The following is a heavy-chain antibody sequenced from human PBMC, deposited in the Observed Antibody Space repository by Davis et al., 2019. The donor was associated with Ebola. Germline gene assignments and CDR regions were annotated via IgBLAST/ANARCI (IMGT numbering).Heavy chain of an antibody. CDR1: GYTFTNYY. J-gene: IGHJ6*04. CDR3: ARDQIVVVVAATSPYYYYGMDV. V-gene: IGHV1-46*01. D-gene: IGHD2-15*01. CDR2: INPNDGRT. Sequence: ASVKVSCKASGYTFTNYYMHWVRQAPGQGLEWMGMINPNDGRTIYAQKFQGRVTVTRDTSTTTVYMELSSLRSEDTAVYYCARDQIVVVVAATSPYYYYGMDVWGKGTTVTVSS.